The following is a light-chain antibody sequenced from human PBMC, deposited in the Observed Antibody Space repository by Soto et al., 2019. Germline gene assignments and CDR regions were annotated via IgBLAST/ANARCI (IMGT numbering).Light chain of an antibody. J-gene: IGKJ1*01. CDR1: QRISTS. CDR2: ATS. CDR3: QQSYSSLRT. V-gene: IGKV1-39*01. Sequence: DIQMTQSPSSLSASVGDRVSTTCRASQRISTSLNWYQQKLGKAPKLLIYATSSLQSGVPSRFSGSGSGTDFTLAISNLQPEDFGVYYCQQSYSSLRTFGQGTKVDIK.